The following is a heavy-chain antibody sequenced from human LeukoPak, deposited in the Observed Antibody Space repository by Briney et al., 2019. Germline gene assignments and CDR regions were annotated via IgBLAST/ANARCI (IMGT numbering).Heavy chain of an antibody. CDR1: GFTFSSYS. Sequence: PGGSLRLSCAASGFTFSSYSMNWDRQAPGQGLEWVSYVSSSSGTIYYADSVKGRFTISRDNSKNTLYLQMNSLRAEDTAVYYCAKGTGDSSGYYYRHPFDYWGQGTLVTVSS. CDR2: VSSSSGTI. D-gene: IGHD3-22*01. J-gene: IGHJ4*02. V-gene: IGHV3-48*01. CDR3: AKGTGDSSGYYYRHPFDY.